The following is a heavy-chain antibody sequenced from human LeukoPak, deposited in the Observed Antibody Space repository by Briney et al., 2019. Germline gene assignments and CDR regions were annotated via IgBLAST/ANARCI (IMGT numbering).Heavy chain of an antibody. J-gene: IGHJ4*02. D-gene: IGHD3-22*01. CDR3: ARGGYYYDSSGYYSSFDY. CDR2: INPNSGGT. CDR1: GYTFTGYY. V-gene: IGHV1-2*02. Sequence: ASVEVSCKASGYTFTGYYMHWVRQAPGQGLEWMGWINPNSGGTNYAQKFRGRVTMTRDTSISTAYMELSRLRSDDTAVYYCARGGYYYDSSGYYSSFDYWGQGTLVTVSS.